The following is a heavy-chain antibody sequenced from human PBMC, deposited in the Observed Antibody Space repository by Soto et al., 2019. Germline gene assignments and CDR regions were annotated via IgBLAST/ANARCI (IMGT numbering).Heavy chain of an antibody. V-gene: IGHV4-39*01. CDR1: GGSISSSSYF. Sequence: SETLSLTCTVSGGSISSSSYFWGWLRHPPRKGLEWIGNIYYSGITYYNPSLKNRVTMSVDTSKNQLSLNLSYVTTADTAVYYCARRGLSYALWGYYGLWGRGSMVTVS. CDR2: IYYSGIT. D-gene: IGHD5-18*01. J-gene: IGHJ2*01. CDR3: ARRGLSYALWGYYGL.